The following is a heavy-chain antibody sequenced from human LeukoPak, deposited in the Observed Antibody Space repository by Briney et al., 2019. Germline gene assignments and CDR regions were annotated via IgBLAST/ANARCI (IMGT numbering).Heavy chain of an antibody. D-gene: IGHD5-24*01. CDR3: ARDLGDGFSYYFDY. V-gene: IGHV1-2*02. J-gene: IGHJ4*02. CDR1: GYSFTTYY. Sequence: ASVKVSCKASGYSFTTYYMHWVRQAPGQGLESMGWIKPDSGDTIYAQKFQGRVTMTRDTSISTAYMELSSLNSDDTAVYYCARDLGDGFSYYFDYWGQGTLVTVSS. CDR2: IKPDSGDT.